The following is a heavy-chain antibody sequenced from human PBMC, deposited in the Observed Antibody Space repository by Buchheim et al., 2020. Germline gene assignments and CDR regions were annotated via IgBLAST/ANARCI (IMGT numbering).Heavy chain of an antibody. D-gene: IGHD3-10*01. CDR1: GFTFSRCW. Sequence: EVQLVETGGGLVQPGESLRLSCAASGFTFSRCWMYWVRQAPGKGLEWVANINQDGSEKHYVDSVKGRFTISRDNAKNSLDLQMNSLRADDTAVYYCVGSPYNNAVFDYWGQGAL. V-gene: IGHV3-7*01. CDR2: INQDGSEK. J-gene: IGHJ4*01. CDR3: VGSPYNNAVFDY.